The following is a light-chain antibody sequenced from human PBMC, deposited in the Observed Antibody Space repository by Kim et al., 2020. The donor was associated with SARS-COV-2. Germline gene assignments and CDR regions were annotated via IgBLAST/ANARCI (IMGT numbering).Light chain of an antibody. J-gene: IGLJ2*01. CDR2: DVT. V-gene: IGLV2-14*03. Sequence: QSITISCAGSSSDVGTYDLVSWYQHHPGKAPKLTIYDVTNRPSGISNRFSGSKSGNTASLTISGLQAEDEAFYHCSSYTSSATVVLFGGGTKLTVL. CDR3: SSYTSSATVVL. CDR1: SSDVGTYDL.